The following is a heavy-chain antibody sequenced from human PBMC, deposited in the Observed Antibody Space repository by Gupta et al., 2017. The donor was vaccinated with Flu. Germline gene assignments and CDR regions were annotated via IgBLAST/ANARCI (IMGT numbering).Heavy chain of an antibody. Sequence: EVQLVESGGGLVQPGGSLRLSCAASGFTFSSYWMSWVRQAPGKGLEWVANIKQDGSEKYYVDSVKGRFTISRDNAKNSLYLQMNSLRAEDTAVYYCARGTIAAAVSYYYYGMDVWGQGTTVTVSS. CDR3: ARGTIAAAVSYYYYGMDV. CDR2: IKQDGSEK. D-gene: IGHD6-13*01. CDR1: GFTFSSYW. J-gene: IGHJ6*02. V-gene: IGHV3-7*01.